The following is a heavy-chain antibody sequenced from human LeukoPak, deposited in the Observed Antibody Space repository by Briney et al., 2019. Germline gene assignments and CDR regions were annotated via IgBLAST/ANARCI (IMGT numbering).Heavy chain of an antibody. D-gene: IGHD4-17*01. CDR2: INHIGST. V-gene: IGHV4-34*01. Sequence: PSETLSLACAVYGGSFSGYYWSWIRQPPGKGLEWIGEINHIGSTNYNPSLKSRVTISVDTSKNQFSLKLSSLTAADTAVYYCARRRLRYGIDYWGQGTLVTVSS. CDR1: GGSFSGYY. J-gene: IGHJ4*02. CDR3: ARRRLRYGIDY.